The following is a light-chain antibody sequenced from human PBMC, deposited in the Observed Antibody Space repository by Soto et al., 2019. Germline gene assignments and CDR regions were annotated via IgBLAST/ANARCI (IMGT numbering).Light chain of an antibody. V-gene: IGKV3-15*01. CDR1: QSVPTN. J-gene: IGKJ1*01. CDR3: QQYNDWPWT. CDR2: AAS. Sequence: EIVMTQSPATLSVSPGERATLSCRASQSVPTNIAWYQQKPGQAPRLLIYAASTRATGVPARFSSRWTGTECTLTISSLQSEDFAFYHCQQYNDWPWTFGQGTKVEIK.